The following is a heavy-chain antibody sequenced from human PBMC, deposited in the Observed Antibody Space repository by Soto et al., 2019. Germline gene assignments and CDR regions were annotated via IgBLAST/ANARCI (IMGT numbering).Heavy chain of an antibody. J-gene: IGHJ5*02. CDR3: ASSQKPSNWFDP. Sequence: GESLKISCNSSGYSLTSYWISLVLQMPGKGLEWMGRIDPSDSYTNYSPSFQGHVTISADKSISTAYLQWSSLKASDTAMYYCASSQKPSNWFDPWGQGTLVTVSS. V-gene: IGHV5-10-1*01. CDR1: GYSLTSYW. CDR2: IDPSDSYT.